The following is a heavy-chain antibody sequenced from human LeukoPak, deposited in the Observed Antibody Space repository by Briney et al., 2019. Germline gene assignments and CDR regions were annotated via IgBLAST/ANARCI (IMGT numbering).Heavy chain of an antibody. CDR1: GFTFSTYG. CDR3: ARGNYHGSGSLDY. D-gene: IGHD3-10*01. J-gene: IGHJ4*02. V-gene: IGHV3-33*01. CDR2: IWYDGSNK. Sequence: GRSLRLSCAASGFTFSTYGMHWVRQAPGRGLEWVAVIWYDGSNKYYADSVKGRFTISRDNSKNTLYLQMNSLRADDTAVYYCARGNYHGSGSLDYWGQGTLVTVSS.